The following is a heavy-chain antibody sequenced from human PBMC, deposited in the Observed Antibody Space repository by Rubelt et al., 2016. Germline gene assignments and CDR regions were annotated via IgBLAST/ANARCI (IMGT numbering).Heavy chain of an antibody. CDR2: VSPNSDDT. V-gene: IGHV1-2*02. D-gene: IGHD2/OR15-2a*01. J-gene: IGHJ3*02. CDR1: GHTFSGHY. Sequence: QVQLVQSGSEVKMPGASVKVSCKASGHTFSGHYIHWVRQAPGQGLEWMGWVSPNSDDTNFAQNFQGRVTLTRDTSINTAYMELSRLRFDDTAVYYCAKYYPSPYDAFDIWGQGTMVTVSS. CDR3: AKYYPSPYDAFDI.